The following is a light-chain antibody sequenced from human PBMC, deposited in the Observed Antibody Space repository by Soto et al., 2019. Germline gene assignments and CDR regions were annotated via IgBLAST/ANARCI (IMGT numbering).Light chain of an antibody. CDR2: EVS. V-gene: IGLV2-8*01. CDR1: SSDVGGYNY. J-gene: IGLJ2*01. Sequence: QSALTQPPSASGSPGQSVTISCTGTSSDVGGYNYVSWYQQHPGKAPKLMIYEVSKRPSGVPDRFSGSKSGNTASLTVSGLQADDEADYYCSSYAGSNGGVFGGGTKVTVL. CDR3: SSYAGSNGGV.